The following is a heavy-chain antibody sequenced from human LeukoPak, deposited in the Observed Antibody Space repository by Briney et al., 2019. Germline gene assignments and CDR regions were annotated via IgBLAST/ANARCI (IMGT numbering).Heavy chain of an antibody. CDR2: IDQDGSEK. V-gene: IGHV3-7*01. D-gene: IGHD2-15*01. CDR3: ARDPAAWDR. J-gene: IGHJ5*02. CDR1: GFTFSSFW. Sequence: PGGSLRLSCAASGFTFSSFWMSWVRQAPGKGLEWVANIDQDGSEKYYVDSVRGRFTISRDNAQNSMYLQMNTLRDEDTAVYYCARDPAAWDRWGQGALVTVSS.